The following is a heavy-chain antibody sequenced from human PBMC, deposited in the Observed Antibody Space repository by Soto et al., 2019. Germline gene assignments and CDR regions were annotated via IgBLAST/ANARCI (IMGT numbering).Heavy chain of an antibody. CDR3: AKDTVGGYSFWSGYYSDGLDV. V-gene: IGHV3-23*01. CDR1: GFTFDSYA. Sequence: EVKLLESGGGLAQPGGSLRLSCVGSGFTFDSYAISWVRQAPGERLQWLAGISGSTDGTDYAHSVRGRFTISRDKGKKTVHLQMDSLRVEDTAVYFCAKDTVGGYSFWSGYYSDGLDVWGQGTLVSVS. D-gene: IGHD3-3*01. J-gene: IGHJ3*01. CDR2: ISGSTDGT.